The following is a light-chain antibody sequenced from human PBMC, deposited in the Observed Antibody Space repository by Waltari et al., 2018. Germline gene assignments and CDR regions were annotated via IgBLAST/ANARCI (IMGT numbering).Light chain of an antibody. Sequence: DIVMTQSPDSLAVSLGERATINCKSSQSVLYSSNNKNYLAWYQQKPGQPPQLLIYWASTRESGVPDRFSRSGSGTDFTLTISSLQAEDVAVYYCQQYYSTLITFGQGTRLEIK. CDR2: WAS. CDR3: QQYYSTLIT. CDR1: QSVLYSSNNKNY. V-gene: IGKV4-1*01. J-gene: IGKJ5*01.